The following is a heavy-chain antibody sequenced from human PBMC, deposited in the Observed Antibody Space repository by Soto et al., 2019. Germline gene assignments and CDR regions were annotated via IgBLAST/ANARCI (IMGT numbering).Heavy chain of an antibody. J-gene: IGHJ4*02. CDR1: GFSLTTTGMS. V-gene: IGHV2-70*11. Sequence: GSGPTLVNPTQTLTLTCSLSGFSLTTTGMSVSWIRQPPGKALEWLARIDWDDDKYYSTSLKTRLTISKDTSKNLVVLTMTNMDPTDTARYYCARTLGSSTLDYWGQGTLVTVSS. D-gene: IGHD6-13*01. CDR3: ARTLGSSTLDY. CDR2: IDWDDDK.